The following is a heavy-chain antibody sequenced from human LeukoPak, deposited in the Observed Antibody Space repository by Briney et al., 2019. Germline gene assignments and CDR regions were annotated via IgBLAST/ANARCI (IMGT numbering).Heavy chain of an antibody. V-gene: IGHV1-69-2*01. CDR1: GYTFTDYY. CDR3: AIDLSRWELLDAFDI. Sequence: ATVKISXKVSGYTFTDYYMHWVQQAPGKGLEWMGLVDPEDGETIYAEKFQGRVTITADTSTDTAYMELSSLRSEDTAVYYCAIDLSRWELLDAFDIWGQGTMVTVSS. CDR2: VDPEDGET. D-gene: IGHD1-26*01. J-gene: IGHJ3*02.